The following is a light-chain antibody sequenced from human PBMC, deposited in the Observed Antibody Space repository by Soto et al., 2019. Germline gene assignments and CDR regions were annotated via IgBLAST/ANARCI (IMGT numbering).Light chain of an antibody. CDR2: SNN. V-gene: IGLV1-44*01. J-gene: IGLJ1*01. Sequence: QSVLTQPPSASGTPGQRVTISCSGSSSHIGSNTVNWYQQLPGTAPKLIIYSNNQRPSGVPDRFSGSKSGTSASLGISGLKSVDEADYYCAAWDDSLNGYVFGTGTKLTVL. CDR1: SSHIGSNT. CDR3: AAWDDSLNGYV.